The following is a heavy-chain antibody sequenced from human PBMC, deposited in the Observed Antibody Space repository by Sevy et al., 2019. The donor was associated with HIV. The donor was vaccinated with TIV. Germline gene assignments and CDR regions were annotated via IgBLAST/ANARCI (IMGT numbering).Heavy chain of an antibody. CDR1: GFTFSAYS. CDR3: TTRFGDYDVG. J-gene: IGHJ4*02. Sequence: GGSLRLSCVASGFTFSAYSMNWVRQAPGKGLEWVSYIGGNSDTIQYADSVKGRFTISRDDAKNSLFLQMNFLGDGDTAVYYCTTRFGDYDVGWGQGTLVTVSS. V-gene: IGHV3-48*02. CDR2: IGGNSDTI. D-gene: IGHD4-17*01.